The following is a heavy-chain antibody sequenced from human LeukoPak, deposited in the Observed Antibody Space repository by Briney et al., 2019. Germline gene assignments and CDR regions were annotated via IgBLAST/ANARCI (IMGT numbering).Heavy chain of an antibody. CDR3: ATDSNPFDF. CDR2: ISGSGDVT. CDR1: GLTFNTYP. D-gene: IGHD6-13*01. Sequence: GGSLRLSCVASGLTFNTYPMAWVRQAPGKGLEWVSRISGSGDVTYYTDSVRGRFTISRDNSKNKVFLQMNSLRAEDTAIYFCATDSNPFDFWGQGTLVTVSS. V-gene: IGHV3-23*01. J-gene: IGHJ4*02.